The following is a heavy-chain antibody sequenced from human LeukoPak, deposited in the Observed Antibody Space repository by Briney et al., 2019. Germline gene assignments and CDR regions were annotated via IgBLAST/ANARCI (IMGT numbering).Heavy chain of an antibody. V-gene: IGHV4-39*01. CDR1: GGSISSSTYY. CDR3: ARGNRPYGEHEAFDI. J-gene: IGHJ3*02. Sequence: SETLSLTCTVSGGSISSSTYYWGWIRQPPGKGLEWIGSIYYSGSTYYNPSLKSRVTISVDTSKNQFSLKLSSVTAADTAVYYCARGNRPYGEHEAFDIWGHGTTVTVSP. D-gene: IGHD3-10*01. CDR2: IYYSGST.